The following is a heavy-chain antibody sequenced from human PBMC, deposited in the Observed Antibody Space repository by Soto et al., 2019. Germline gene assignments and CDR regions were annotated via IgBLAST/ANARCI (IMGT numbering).Heavy chain of an antibody. Sequence: GGSLRLSSAASGFTFSSYAMHWVRQAPGKGLEWVAVISYDGSNKYYADSVKGRFTISRDNSKNTLYLQMNSLRAEDTAVYYWARDRERWLVRSWLAPWGRGPLVTV. J-gene: IGHJ5*02. CDR2: ISYDGSNK. CDR1: GFTFSSYA. CDR3: ARDRERWLVRSWLAP. D-gene: IGHD6-19*01. V-gene: IGHV3-30-3*01.